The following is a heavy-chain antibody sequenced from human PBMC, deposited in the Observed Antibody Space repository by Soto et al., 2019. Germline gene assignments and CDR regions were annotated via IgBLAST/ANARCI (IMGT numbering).Heavy chain of an antibody. V-gene: IGHV4-59*08. Sequence: QVQLQELGPGLVKPSETLSLTCTVSGGSISSYYWSWIRQPPGKGLEWIGYIYYSGSTNYNPSLKSRVTISVDTSKKQFSLKLSSVTATDTAVYYCAGAFRGWLPITGTTGYYYYMDVWGKGTTVTVSS. CDR2: IYYSGST. CDR3: AGAFRGWLPITGTTGYYYYMDV. CDR1: GGSISSYY. D-gene: IGHD1-7*01. J-gene: IGHJ6*03.